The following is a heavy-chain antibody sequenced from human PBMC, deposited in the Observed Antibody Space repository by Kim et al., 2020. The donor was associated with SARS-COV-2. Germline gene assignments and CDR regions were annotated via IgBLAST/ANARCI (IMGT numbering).Heavy chain of an antibody. D-gene: IGHD2-21*01. Sequence: GGSLRLSCRTSGFTFTGHAMSWVRQAPGKGLEWVSSIDGSDGTTYYVDSVKGRFTISRDDSKNTLYLQMSALRGDDTAVYYCMKGGWGWIWDHWGQGTL. CDR1: GFTFTGHA. CDR3: MKGGWGWIWDH. J-gene: IGHJ4*02. CDR2: IDGSDGTT. V-gene: IGHV3-23*01.